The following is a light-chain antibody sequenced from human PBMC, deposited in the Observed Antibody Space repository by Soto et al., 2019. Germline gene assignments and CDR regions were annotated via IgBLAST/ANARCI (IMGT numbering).Light chain of an antibody. Sequence: DIQMTQSPSAMSASVGDRVTITCRASQGIGKYFAWVQQNPGKAPKRQIYEASSLQSGVPSRFSGSGSVTALTLTIGSLQPEDSLTYYCLQHDSYPLTFGGGIKVAI. V-gene: IGKV1-17*03. J-gene: IGKJ4*01. CDR3: LQHDSYPLT. CDR2: EAS. CDR1: QGIGKY.